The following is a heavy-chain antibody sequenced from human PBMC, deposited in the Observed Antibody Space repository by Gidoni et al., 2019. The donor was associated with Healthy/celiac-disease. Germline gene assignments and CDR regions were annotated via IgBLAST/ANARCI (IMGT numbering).Heavy chain of an antibody. V-gene: IGHV4-34*01. CDR1: GGSFSGYY. CDR3: ARGGVVVVIATRDYYYGMDV. CDR2: INHSGST. D-gene: IGHD2-21*01. J-gene: IGHJ6*02. Sequence: QVQLQQWGTGLLKPSATLSLTCAVYGGSFSGYYWSWIRQPPGKGLEWIGEINHSGSTNYNPSLKSRVTISVDTSKNQFSLKLSSVTAADTAVYYCARGGVVVVIATRDYYYGMDVWGQGTTVTVSS.